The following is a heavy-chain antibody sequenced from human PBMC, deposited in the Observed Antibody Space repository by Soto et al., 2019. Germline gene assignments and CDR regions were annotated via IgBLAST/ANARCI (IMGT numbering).Heavy chain of an antibody. CDR1: GFTFGSYG. CDR2: ISSDGSSI. D-gene: IGHD3-9*01. Sequence: LRLSCAASGFTFGSYGMHWVRQAPGKGLVWVSRISSDGSSISYVESVKGRFTISRDNAKNTLYLQMISLRAEDTAVYYCARAHYDILTANIRFDPWGQGTLVTVSS. J-gene: IGHJ5*02. CDR3: ARAHYDILTANIRFDP. V-gene: IGHV3-74*01.